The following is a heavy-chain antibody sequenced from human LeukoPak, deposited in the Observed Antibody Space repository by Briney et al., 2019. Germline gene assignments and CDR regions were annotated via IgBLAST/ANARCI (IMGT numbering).Heavy chain of an antibody. V-gene: IGHV3-48*03. CDR3: ARKGGGGSWDFDY. CDR2: ISTSGSNK. Sequence: GGSLRLSCAASGFTFSSFEMNWVRQAPGKGLEWVSYISTSGSNKYYADSVRGRFTISRDDAKNSLYLQRDSLRAEDTAVYYCARKGGGGSWDFDYWGQGTLVTVSS. CDR1: GFTFSSFE. J-gene: IGHJ4*02. D-gene: IGHD3-16*01.